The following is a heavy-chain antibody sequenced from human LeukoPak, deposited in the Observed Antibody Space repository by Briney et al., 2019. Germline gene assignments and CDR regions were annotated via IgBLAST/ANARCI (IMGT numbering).Heavy chain of an antibody. CDR3: ARVLRYCSSTSCQWYYFDY. J-gene: IGHJ4*02. D-gene: IGHD2-2*01. V-gene: IGHV1-18*01. Sequence: ASVKVSCKASGYTFTSYGISWVRQAPGQGLEWMGWISAYNGNTNYAQKLQGRVTMTTDTSTSTAYMELRSLRSDDTAVYYCARVLRYCSSTSCQWYYFDYWGQGTLVTVSS. CDR2: ISAYNGNT. CDR1: GYTFTSYG.